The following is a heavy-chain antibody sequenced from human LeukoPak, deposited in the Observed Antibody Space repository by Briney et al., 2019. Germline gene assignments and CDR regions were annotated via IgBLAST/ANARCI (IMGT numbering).Heavy chain of an antibody. CDR1: GITFSGSG. Sequence: GGSLRLSCAASGITFSGSGMSWVRQAPGKGLEWVSTISGSGSNTHYADSVKGRFTISRDNSKNTLYLQMNSLRAEDTAVYYCARVCRDGYNGYYYYYYYMDVWGKGTTVTVSS. CDR2: ISGSGSNT. D-gene: IGHD5-24*01. V-gene: IGHV3-23*01. CDR3: ARVCRDGYNGYYYYYYYMDV. J-gene: IGHJ6*03.